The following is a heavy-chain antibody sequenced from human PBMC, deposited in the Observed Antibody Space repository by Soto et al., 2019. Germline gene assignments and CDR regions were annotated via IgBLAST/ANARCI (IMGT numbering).Heavy chain of an antibody. CDR2: ISRDGGTK. V-gene: IGHV3-30*03. CDR1: GFTVSTYG. Sequence: QVQLVESGGGVVQPGRSLRLSCAVSGFTVSTYGMHWVRQAPGKGLEWVAVISRDGGTKYYADSVEGRFTISRDNSRNTLLLEMNSLGGDDMAVYYCTGAVASGYWGQGTLVTVSS. D-gene: IGHD2-8*02. CDR3: TGAVASGY. J-gene: IGHJ4*02.